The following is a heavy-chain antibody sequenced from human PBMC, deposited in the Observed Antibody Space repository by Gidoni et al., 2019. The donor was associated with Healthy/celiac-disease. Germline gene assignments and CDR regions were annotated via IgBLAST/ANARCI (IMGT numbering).Heavy chain of an antibody. V-gene: IGHV3-30*18. J-gene: IGHJ2*01. CDR2: ISYDGSNK. CDR3: AKGGAQLWLRGYFDL. CDR1: GFTFSSYG. Sequence: QVQLVESGGGVVQPGRSLRLSCAASGFTFSSYGMHWVRQAPGKGLEWVAVISYDGSNKYYADSVKGRFTISRDNSKNTLYLQMNSLRAEDTAVYYCAKGGAQLWLRGYFDLWGRGTLVTVSS. D-gene: IGHD5-18*01.